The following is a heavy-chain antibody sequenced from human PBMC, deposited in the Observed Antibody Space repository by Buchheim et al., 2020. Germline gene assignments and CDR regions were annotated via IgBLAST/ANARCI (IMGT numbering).Heavy chain of an antibody. Sequence: QVQLQESGPGLVKPSQTLSLTCTVSGGSISSGGYYWSWIRQHPGKGLEWIGYIYYSGSTNYNPSLKSRVTISVDTSKNQFSLKLSSVTAADTAVYYCARGDDGGYCSSTSCRPGWFDPWGQGTL. D-gene: IGHD2-2*01. CDR3: ARGDDGGYCSSTSCRPGWFDP. CDR2: IYYSGST. J-gene: IGHJ5*02. CDR1: GGSISSGGYY. V-gene: IGHV4-61*08.